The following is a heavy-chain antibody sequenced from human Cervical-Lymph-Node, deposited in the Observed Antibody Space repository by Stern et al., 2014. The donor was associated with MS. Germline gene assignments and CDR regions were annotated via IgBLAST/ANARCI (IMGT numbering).Heavy chain of an antibody. J-gene: IGHJ4*02. D-gene: IGHD3-10*01. V-gene: IGHV3-48*02. Sequence: EVHLVESGGGLVKPGGSLRLSCAASGFTFNNYNMIWVRQAPGKGPEWVSYVSSSSSPIYYADSVKGRFTISRDNAKNSLYLQMNSLRDEDTAVYYCARGSGTRPGYIDSWGQGTQVTVSS. CDR1: GFTFNNYN. CDR3: ARGSGTRPGYIDS. CDR2: VSSSSSPI.